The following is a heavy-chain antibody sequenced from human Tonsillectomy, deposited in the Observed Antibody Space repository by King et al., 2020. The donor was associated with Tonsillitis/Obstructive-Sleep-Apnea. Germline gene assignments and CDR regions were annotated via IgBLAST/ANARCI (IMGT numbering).Heavy chain of an antibody. CDR3: ARVFDYYYYAMDV. CDR2: IDSSGITI. CDR1: GFTFSSCE. Sequence: VQLVESGGGLVQPGGSLRLSCTPSGFTFSSCEMNWVRQAPGKGLEWVSYIDSSGITIYYADSVKGRFTISRDNAKNSLYLQMHSLRADDTAVYYCARVFDYYYYAMDVWGQGTTVTVSS. V-gene: IGHV3-48*03. J-gene: IGHJ6*02.